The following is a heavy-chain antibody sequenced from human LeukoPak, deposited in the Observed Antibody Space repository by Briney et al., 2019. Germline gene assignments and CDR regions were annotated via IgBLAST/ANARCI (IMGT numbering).Heavy chain of an antibody. CDR3: AKELRGYSYGELDY. CDR2: ISGSGGST. J-gene: IGHJ4*02. D-gene: IGHD5-18*01. Sequence: GGSLRLSCVASGFTYKDYTMSWVRQAPGRGLEWVSAISGSGGSTYYADSVKGRFTISRDNSKNTLYLQMNSLRAEDTAIYYCAKELRGYSYGELDYWGQGTLVTVSS. V-gene: IGHV3-23*01. CDR1: GFTYKDYT.